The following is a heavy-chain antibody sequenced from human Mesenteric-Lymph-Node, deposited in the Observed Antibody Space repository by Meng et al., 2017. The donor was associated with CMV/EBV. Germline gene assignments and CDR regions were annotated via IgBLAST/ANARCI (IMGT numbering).Heavy chain of an antibody. CDR1: EFTFSSYA. V-gene: IGHV3-23*01. D-gene: IGHD1-14*01. J-gene: IGHJ6*02. CDR2: ISGSGSTK. CDR3: GKGHSITFSLYYGMDV. Sequence: GESLKISCAASEFTFSSYAMSWVRQAPGKGLERVSSISGSGSTKYYADSVRGRFTISRDNSRNTLYLQMNSLRAEDTALYYCGKGHSITFSLYYGMDVWGQGTTVTVSS.